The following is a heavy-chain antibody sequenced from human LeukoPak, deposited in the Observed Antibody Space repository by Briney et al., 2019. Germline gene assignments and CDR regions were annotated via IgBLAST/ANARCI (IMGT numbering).Heavy chain of an antibody. D-gene: IGHD2-15*01. CDR3: ARVPGFCSGGSCYF. V-gene: IGHV1-2*02. CDR1: GYTFTGYY. Sequence: ASVKVSCKASGYTFTGYYMHWVRQAPGQGLEWMGWINPNSGDTNYAQKFRGRVTMTRDTSISTAYMELSRLRSDDTAVYYCARVPGFCSGGSCYFWGQGTLVTVSS. J-gene: IGHJ4*02. CDR2: INPNSGDT.